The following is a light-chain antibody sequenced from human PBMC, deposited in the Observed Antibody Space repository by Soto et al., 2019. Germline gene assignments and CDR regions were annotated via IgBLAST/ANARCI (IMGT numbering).Light chain of an antibody. CDR2: GAS. Sequence: EIGMTQSPATLSVSPGERVTLSCRASQSVSRYLAWYQQRPGQAPRPLIYGASTRVTGIPARFSASGSGTEFTLTISSLQSEDFAVYYCQQYNDWPLTFGGGTKVDIK. CDR3: QQYNDWPLT. J-gene: IGKJ4*01. CDR1: QSVSRY. V-gene: IGKV3-15*01.